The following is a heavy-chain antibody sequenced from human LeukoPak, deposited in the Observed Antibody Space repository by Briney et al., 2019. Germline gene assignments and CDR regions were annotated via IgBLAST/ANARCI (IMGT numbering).Heavy chain of an antibody. J-gene: IGHJ1*01. CDR1: GFTFDDYG. V-gene: IGHV3-20*04. CDR3: ARDYIAVSARGTEYFQH. CDR2: ITWNGGST. D-gene: IGHD6-19*01. Sequence: GGSLRLSCAASGFTFDDYGMIWVRQAPGKGLEWVSGITWNGGSTAYADSVKGRFTISRDNAKNSLYLQMNSLRAEDTAFYYCARDYIAVSARGTEYFQHWGQGTLVTVSS.